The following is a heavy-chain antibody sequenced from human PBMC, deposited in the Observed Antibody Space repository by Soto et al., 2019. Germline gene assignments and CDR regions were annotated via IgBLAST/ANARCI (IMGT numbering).Heavy chain of an antibody. D-gene: IGHD2-8*01. CDR2: ISASDDTT. CDR3: ARDATSVCTNGVCYVYYYGMDV. V-gene: IGHV3-23*01. J-gene: IGHJ6*02. Sequence: GGSLRLSCAASGFTFSNSALAWVRQAPGKGLDWVSGISASDDTTYYVDSVKGRFTISRDNAKNPLYLQMNSLRAEDTAVYYCARDATSVCTNGVCYVYYYGMDVWGQGTTVTVSS. CDR1: GFTFSNSA.